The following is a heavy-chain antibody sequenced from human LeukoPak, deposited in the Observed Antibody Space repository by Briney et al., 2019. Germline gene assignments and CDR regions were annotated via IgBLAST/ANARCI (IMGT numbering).Heavy chain of an antibody. J-gene: IGHJ5*02. Sequence: GGSLRLPCVASGFTFSSTTMGWVRQAPGRGLEWVSSITAIDGRTYYADSVRGRFTISRDNSKNTVYLQLNSLRAGDTAIYYCTKDRRGPAAGTWYFDPWGQGTLVTVSS. CDR3: TKDRRGPAAGTWYFDP. V-gene: IGHV3-23*01. CDR2: ITAIDGRT. CDR1: GFTFSSTT. D-gene: IGHD6-13*01.